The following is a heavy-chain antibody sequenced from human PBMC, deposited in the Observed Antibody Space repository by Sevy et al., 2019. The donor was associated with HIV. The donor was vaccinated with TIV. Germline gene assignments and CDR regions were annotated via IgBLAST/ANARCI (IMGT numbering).Heavy chain of an antibody. D-gene: IGHD3-3*01. J-gene: IGHJ4*02. CDR2: IRSKAYGGTT. Sequence: GGSLRLSCTASGFTFGDYGMSWFRQAPGKGLEWVGFIRSKAYGGTTDYAASVKGRFTISRDDSKSIVYLQMNSLKTEDTAVYYSTRDPGFYYFGYWGQGTLVSVSS. V-gene: IGHV3-49*03. CDR3: TRDPGFYYFGY. CDR1: GFTFGDYG.